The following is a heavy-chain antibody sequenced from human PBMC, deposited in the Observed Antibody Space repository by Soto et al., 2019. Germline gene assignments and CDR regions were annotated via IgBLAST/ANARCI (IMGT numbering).Heavy chain of an antibody. CDR3: ASPYSSGRRAPGY. CDR1: GGTFSSYA. Sequence: GASVKASCKASGGTFSSYAISWVRQAPGQGLEWMGRIIPILGIANYAQKFQGRVTITADKSTSTAYMELSSLRSEDTAVYYCASPYSSGRRAPGYWGQGTLVTVSS. J-gene: IGHJ4*02. CDR2: IIPILGIA. D-gene: IGHD6-19*01. V-gene: IGHV1-69*04.